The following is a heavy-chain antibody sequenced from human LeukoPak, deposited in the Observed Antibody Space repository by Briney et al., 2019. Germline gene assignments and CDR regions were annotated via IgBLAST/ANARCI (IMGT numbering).Heavy chain of an antibody. V-gene: IGHV1-46*01. J-gene: IGHJ4*02. CDR2: INPSGGGT. CDR1: GYSSTNYY. CDR3: ARETDIAVAANYFDY. D-gene: IGHD6-19*01. Sequence: GASVKVSCKASGYSSTNYYIHWVRQAPGQGPEWMGIINPSGGGTTYAPKFQGRVTMTKDTSTSTVYMVLSRLGSADTALYYCARETDIAVAANYFDYWGQGTLVTVSS.